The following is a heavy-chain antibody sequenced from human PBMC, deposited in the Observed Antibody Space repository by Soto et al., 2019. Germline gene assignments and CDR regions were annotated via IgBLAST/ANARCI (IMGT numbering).Heavy chain of an antibody. V-gene: IGHV3-33*01. CDR3: ARDMGGGYYYYYGMDV. CDR2: IWYDGSNK. Sequence: GGSLRLSCAASGFTFSSYGMHWVRQAPGKGLEWVAVIWYDGSNKYYADSVKGRFTISRDNSKNTLYLQMNSLRAEDTAVYYCARDMGGGYYYYYGMDVWGQGTTVTVSS. D-gene: IGHD2-15*01. CDR1: GFTFSSYG. J-gene: IGHJ6*02.